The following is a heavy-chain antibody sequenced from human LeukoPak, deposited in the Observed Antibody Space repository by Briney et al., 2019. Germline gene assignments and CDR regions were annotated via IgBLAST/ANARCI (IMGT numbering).Heavy chain of an antibody. D-gene: IGHD2-15*01. Sequence: SETLSLTCAVYGGSSRGYYWNWLWIRQSPGKGLEWIGEINDSGSPNYNPSLKSRVTISENKSLNQFSLRLSSVTAADTAVYYCASGPTVGAVTRSFGVWGQGTTVTVSS. CDR2: INDSGSP. J-gene: IGHJ6*02. CDR3: ASGPTVGAVTRSFGV. V-gene: IGHV4-34*01. CDR1: GGSSRGYY.